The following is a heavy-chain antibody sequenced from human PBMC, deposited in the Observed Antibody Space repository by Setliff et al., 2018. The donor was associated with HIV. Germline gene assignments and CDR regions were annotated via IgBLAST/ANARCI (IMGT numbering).Heavy chain of an antibody. Sequence: SETLSLTCSVSGGSITSSGYHWGWIRQPPGKGLEWIGNIYYSGDTFYNASLRSRLTLSVGTSKNQFSLKLSSVTASDTAVYYCTRPSVRGSGAFDIWGQGTMVTVSS. CDR1: GGSITSSGYH. D-gene: IGHD3-10*01. J-gene: IGHJ3*02. CDR2: IYYSGDT. V-gene: IGHV4-39*01. CDR3: TRPSVRGSGAFDI.